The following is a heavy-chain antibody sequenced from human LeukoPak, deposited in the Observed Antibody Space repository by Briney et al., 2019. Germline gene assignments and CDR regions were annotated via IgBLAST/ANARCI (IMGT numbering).Heavy chain of an antibody. D-gene: IGHD6-19*01. Sequence: ASVKVSCKASGYTFSGYYTHWVRQAPGQGLEWMGWINPNSGDTNYAQKFQGRVTMTRDTSINTAYMELSSLTSDDTAMYFCARDGEGVPVAGKGGCDYWGQGTQVTVSS. J-gene: IGHJ4*02. V-gene: IGHV1-2*02. CDR1: GYTFSGYY. CDR2: INPNSGDT. CDR3: ARDGEGVPVAGKGGCDY.